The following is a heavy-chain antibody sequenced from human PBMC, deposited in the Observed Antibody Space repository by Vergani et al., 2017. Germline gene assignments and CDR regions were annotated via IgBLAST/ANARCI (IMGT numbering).Heavy chain of an antibody. Sequence: QVQLVESGGGVVQPGRSLRLSCAASGFTFSSYAMHWVRPAPGKGLEWVAVISYDGSNKYYADSVKGRFTISRDNSKNTLYLQMNSLRAEDTAVYYCGKPGHLGSHYYYYMDVWGKGTTVTVSS. V-gene: IGHV3-30-3*01. CDR1: GFTFSSYA. D-gene: IGHD3-10*01. CDR2: ISYDGSNK. CDR3: GKPGHLGSHYYYYMDV. J-gene: IGHJ6*03.